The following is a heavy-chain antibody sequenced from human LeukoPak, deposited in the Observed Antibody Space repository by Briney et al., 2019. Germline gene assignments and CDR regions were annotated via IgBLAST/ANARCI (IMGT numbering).Heavy chain of an antibody. CDR1: GFTFSSYS. J-gene: IGHJ4*02. CDR3: ARGYCSGGSCRKLDY. CDR2: ISSSSSYI. Sequence: PGGSLRLSCAASGFTFSSYSMNWVRQAPGKGLEWVSSISSSSSYIYYADSVKGRFTISRDNAKNSLYLQMNSLRAEDTAVYYYARGYCSGGSCRKLDYWGQGTLVTVSS. D-gene: IGHD2-15*01. V-gene: IGHV3-21*01.